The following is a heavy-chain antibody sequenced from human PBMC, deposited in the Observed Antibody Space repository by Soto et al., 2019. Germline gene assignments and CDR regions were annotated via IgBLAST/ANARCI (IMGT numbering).Heavy chain of an antibody. D-gene: IGHD4-17*01. J-gene: IGHJ1*01. Sequence: SETLSLTCTVSGGSNSSSSYYWGWIRQPPGKGLEWIGSIYYSGSTYYNPSLKSRVTISVDTSKNQFSLKLSSVTAADTAVYYCGGTVTTKLQVQHWGQGTLVTVSS. CDR3: GGTVTTKLQVQH. CDR2: IYYSGST. V-gene: IGHV4-39*01. CDR1: GGSNSSSSYY.